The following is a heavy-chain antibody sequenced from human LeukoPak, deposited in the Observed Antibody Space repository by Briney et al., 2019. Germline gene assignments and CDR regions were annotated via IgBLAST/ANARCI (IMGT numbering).Heavy chain of an antibody. D-gene: IGHD3-10*01. Sequence: SVKVSCKASGGTFSSYAISWVRQARGQGLEWMGGIIHIFGTANYAQEFQGRVTITTDESTSTAYMELSSLRSEDTAVYYCATLKRGGYYYYCMDVWGKGTTVTVSS. CDR1: GGTFSSYA. J-gene: IGHJ6*03. CDR2: IIHIFGTA. V-gene: IGHV1-69*05. CDR3: ATLKRGGYYYYCMDV.